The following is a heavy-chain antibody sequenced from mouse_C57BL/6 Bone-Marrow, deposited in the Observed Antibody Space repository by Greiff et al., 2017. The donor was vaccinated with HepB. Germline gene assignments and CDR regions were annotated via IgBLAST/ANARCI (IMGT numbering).Heavy chain of an antibody. CDR3: ASPSTVVAYYYAMDY. Sequence: VQLQQSGPELVKPGASVKISCKASGYTFTDYYMNWVKQSHGKSLEWIGDINPNNGGTSYNQKFKGKATLTVDKSSSTAYMELRSLTSEDSAVYYCASPSTVVAYYYAMDYWGQGTSVTVSS. CDR1: GYTFTDYY. J-gene: IGHJ4*01. CDR2: INPNNGGT. V-gene: IGHV1-26*01. D-gene: IGHD1-1*01.